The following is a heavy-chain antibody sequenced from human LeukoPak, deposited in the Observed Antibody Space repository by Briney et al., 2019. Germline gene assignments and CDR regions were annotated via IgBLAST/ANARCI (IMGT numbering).Heavy chain of an antibody. V-gene: IGHV3-21*01. J-gene: IGHJ4*02. CDR1: GFMFNGYS. Sequence: GGSLRLSCAASGFMFNGYSMTWVRQAPGKGLEWVSYISGGSDYIYYTDSVKGRFTISRDNSKNTLYLQMGSLRAEDMAVYYCAREKEYNWNDAHFDYWGQGTLVTVSS. D-gene: IGHD1-1*01. CDR2: ISGGSDYI. CDR3: AREKEYNWNDAHFDY.